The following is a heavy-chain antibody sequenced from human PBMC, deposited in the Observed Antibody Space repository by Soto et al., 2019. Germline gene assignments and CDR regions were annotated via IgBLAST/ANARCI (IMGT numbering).Heavy chain of an antibody. D-gene: IGHD1-26*01. CDR1: GYTFTSYG. CDR3: ARGPVGAERARAFDI. Sequence: ASVKVSCKASGYTFTSYGISWVRQAPGQGLEWMGWISAYNGNTNYAQKLQGRVTMTTDTPTSTAYMELRSLRSDDTAVYYCARGPVGAERARAFDIWGQGTMVTVSS. J-gene: IGHJ3*02. CDR2: ISAYNGNT. V-gene: IGHV1-18*04.